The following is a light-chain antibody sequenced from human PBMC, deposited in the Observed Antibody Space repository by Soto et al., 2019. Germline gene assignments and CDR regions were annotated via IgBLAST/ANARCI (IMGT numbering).Light chain of an antibody. V-gene: IGLV2-14*01. CDR3: NSYTSTTPYV. CDR1: SSDVGGYRY. Sequence: QSVLTQPASVSGSPGQSITISCTGTSSDVGGYRYVSWFQHHPGKAPKLIIYEVSNRPSGISDRFSGSKSGNTASLTISGLQAEDEADYYCNSYTSTTPYVFGPGTKLTVL. J-gene: IGLJ1*01. CDR2: EVS.